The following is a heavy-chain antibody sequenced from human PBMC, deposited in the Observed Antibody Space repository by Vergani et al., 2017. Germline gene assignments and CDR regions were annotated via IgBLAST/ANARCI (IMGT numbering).Heavy chain of an antibody. Sequence: QVQLVESGGGLVQPGRSLRLSCAASGFTFSSYGMPWVRQAPGKGLEWVAVISYDGSNTSYADSVKGRFTISRDNSKNTLYLQMNSLRAEDTAVYYCAKDQVPAATWKWFDPWSQGTLVTVSS. CDR1: GFTFSSYG. D-gene: IGHD2-2*01. J-gene: IGHJ5*02. V-gene: IGHV3-30*18. CDR2: ISYDGSNT. CDR3: AKDQVPAATWKWFDP.